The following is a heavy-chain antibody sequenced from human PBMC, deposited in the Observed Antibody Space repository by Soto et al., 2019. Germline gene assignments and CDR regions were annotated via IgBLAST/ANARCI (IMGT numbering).Heavy chain of an antibody. Sequence: GGSLRLSCAASGFTFSDYYMSWIRQAPGKGLEWVSYISSSSSYTNYADSVKGRFTISRDNAKNSLYLQMNSLRAEDTAVYYCARDWKAYYDILTGYSEGLYYFDYWGQGTLVTVSS. D-gene: IGHD3-9*01. CDR1: GFTFSDYY. J-gene: IGHJ4*02. V-gene: IGHV3-11*06. CDR3: ARDWKAYYDILTGYSEGLYYFDY. CDR2: ISSSSSYT.